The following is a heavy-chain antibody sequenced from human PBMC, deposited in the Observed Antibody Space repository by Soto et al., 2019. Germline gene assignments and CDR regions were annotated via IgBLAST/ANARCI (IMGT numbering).Heavy chain of an antibody. CDR3: ARDKAHYGMDV. V-gene: IGHV1-18*01. J-gene: IGHJ6*02. CDR2: ISAYSGNT. CDR1: GYTFTSYG. Sequence: ASVKVSCKASGYTFTSYGTSWVRQAPGQGLEWMGWISAYSGNTNYAQKLQGRVTMTTDTSTSTAYMELRSLRSDDTAVYYCARDKAHYGMDVWGQGTAVTVSS.